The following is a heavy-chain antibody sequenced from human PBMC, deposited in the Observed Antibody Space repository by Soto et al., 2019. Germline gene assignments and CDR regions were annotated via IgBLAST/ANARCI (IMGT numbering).Heavy chain of an antibody. CDR2: MNPNSGNT. D-gene: IGHD2-15*01. CDR1: GYTFTGYY. V-gene: IGHV1-8*02. Sequence: ASVKVSCKASGYTFTGYYMHWVRQATGQGLEWMGWMNPNSGNTGYAQKFQGRVTMTRNTSISTAYMELSSLRSEDTAVYYCARAAASKRQYFSIWGQGTMDPVSS. J-gene: IGHJ3*02. CDR3: ARAAASKRQYFSI.